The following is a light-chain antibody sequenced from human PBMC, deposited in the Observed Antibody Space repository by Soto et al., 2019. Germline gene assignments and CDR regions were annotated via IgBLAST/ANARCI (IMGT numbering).Light chain of an antibody. CDR3: QQYGSSPTWT. V-gene: IGKV3-15*01. CDR1: QSISSN. J-gene: IGKJ1*01. CDR2: GAS. Sequence: EIVMTQSPATLSVSPGERATLSCWASQSISSNLAWYQQKAGQAPRLLIYGASTRATGIPARFSGSGSGTDFTLTISRLEPEDSAVYYCQQYGSSPTWTFGQGTKVDIK.